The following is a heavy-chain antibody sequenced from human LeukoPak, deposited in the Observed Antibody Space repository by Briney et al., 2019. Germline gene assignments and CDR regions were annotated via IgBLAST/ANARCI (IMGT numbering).Heavy chain of an antibody. V-gene: IGHV3-53*01. CDR3: ARDVVGATYFD. CDR1: GFTVSSNY. CDR2: IYSGGST. J-gene: IGHJ4*02. Sequence: GGSLRLSCAASGFTVSSNYMTWVGQAPGKGLEWVSIIYSGGSTSYADSVKGRFTISRDNSKNTLYLQMNSLRAEDTAVYYCARDVVGATYFDWGQGTLVTVSS. D-gene: IGHD1-26*01.